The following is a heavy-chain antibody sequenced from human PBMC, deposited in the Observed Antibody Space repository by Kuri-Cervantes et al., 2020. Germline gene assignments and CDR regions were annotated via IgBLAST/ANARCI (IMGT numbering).Heavy chain of an antibody. CDR2: MNPNSGNT. CDR3: ASGSWLEVEGIYYYYGMDV. V-gene: IGHV1-8*01. J-gene: IGHJ6*02. Sequence: ASVKVSCKASGYTFTSYDINWVRQATGQGLEWMGWMNPNSGNTGYAQKFQGRVTMTRNTSISTAYMELSSLRSEDTAVYYCASGSWLEVEGIYYYYGMDVWGQGTMVTVSS. D-gene: IGHD6-19*01. CDR1: GYTFTSYD.